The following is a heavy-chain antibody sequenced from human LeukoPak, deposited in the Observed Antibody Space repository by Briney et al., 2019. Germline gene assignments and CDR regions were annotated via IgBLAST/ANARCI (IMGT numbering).Heavy chain of an antibody. V-gene: IGHV1-46*01. Sequence: ASVKVSCKASGYTFSSYYMHWVRQAHGQGLEWMGIINPSVGSTSHAQKFQGRVTMTRDMSTSTVYTELSSLRSEDTAVYYCARELSSSSRLLDSWGQGTLVTVSS. CDR2: INPSVGST. D-gene: IGHD6-6*01. J-gene: IGHJ4*02. CDR1: GYTFSSYY. CDR3: ARELSSSSRLLDS.